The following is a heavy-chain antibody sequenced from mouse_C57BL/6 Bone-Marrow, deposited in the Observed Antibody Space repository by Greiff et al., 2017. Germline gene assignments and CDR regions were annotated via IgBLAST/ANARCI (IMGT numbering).Heavy chain of an antibody. CDR1: GLSLNTYA. V-gene: IGHV10-1*01. Sequence: DVPPQASGGGSVQPKGSLKLSCAASGLSLNTYAMNRVRQAPGTGSEWVARIRCKSNNYATYYADSGKDRYTISRDDSESMLYLQMNNLKTEDTAMYDCVRHNLWGQGTLVTVSA. J-gene: IGHJ3*01. CDR2: IRCKSNNYAT. CDR3: VRHNL.